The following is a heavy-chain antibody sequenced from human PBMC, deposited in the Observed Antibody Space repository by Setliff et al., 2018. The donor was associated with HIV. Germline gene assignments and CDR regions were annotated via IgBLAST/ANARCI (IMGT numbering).Heavy chain of an antibody. CDR3: ARTPPPNNYGDYIIDY. D-gene: IGHD4-17*01. V-gene: IGHV2-70*17. CDR2: IDWDDNK. Sequence: SGPTLVNPPQTLTLTCTFSGFSLSTSGMCVSWIRQPPGKALEWLARIDWDDNKFYSTSLKTRLTISKDTSKNQVVLTMTYMDPVDTATYYCARTPPPNNYGDYIIDYWGQGTLVTVSS. J-gene: IGHJ4*02. CDR1: GFSLSTSGMC.